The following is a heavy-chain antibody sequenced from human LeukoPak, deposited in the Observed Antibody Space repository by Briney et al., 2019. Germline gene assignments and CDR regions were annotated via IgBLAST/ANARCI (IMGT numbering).Heavy chain of an antibody. CDR3: AREDRQLMACGSIDY. Sequence: SETLSLTCAVYGGSFSGYYWSWIRQPPGKGLEWIGEINHSGSTNYNPSLKSRVTISVDTSKNQFSLKLSSVTAADTAVYYCAREDRQLMACGSIDYWGQGTLVTVSS. CDR2: INHSGST. V-gene: IGHV4-34*01. CDR1: GGSFSGYY. J-gene: IGHJ4*02. D-gene: IGHD2-2*01.